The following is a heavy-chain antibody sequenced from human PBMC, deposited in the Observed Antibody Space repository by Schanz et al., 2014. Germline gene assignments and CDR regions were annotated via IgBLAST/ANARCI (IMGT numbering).Heavy chain of an antibody. D-gene: IGHD3-9*01. Sequence: EVQLLESGGGLVRPGGSLRLSCAASGFTFSSYTMNWVRQAPGKGLEWVSGISGSGGSTYDADSVKGRFTISRDKSQNTLYLQMNSLRAEDTAVYYCAKDHAGSDILTALGNWGQGTLXTVSS. CDR3: AKDHAGSDILTALGN. CDR1: GFTFSSYT. V-gene: IGHV3-23*01. CDR2: ISGSGGST. J-gene: IGHJ4*02.